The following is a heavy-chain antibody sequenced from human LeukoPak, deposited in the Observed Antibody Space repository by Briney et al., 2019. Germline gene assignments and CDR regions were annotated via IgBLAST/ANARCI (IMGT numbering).Heavy chain of an antibody. CDR1: GYTFAGYY. CDR2: INPNSGGT. V-gene: IGHV1-2*02. CDR3: ARSPRQQLMSLY. D-gene: IGHD6-13*01. J-gene: IGHJ4*02. Sequence: ASVKLSCKASGYTFAGYYIHWVRQAPGQGLEWMGWINPNSGGTNYAQKFQGRVTMTRDTSISTAYMDPSRLRSDDTAVYYCARSPRQQLMSLYWGQGTLVTVSS.